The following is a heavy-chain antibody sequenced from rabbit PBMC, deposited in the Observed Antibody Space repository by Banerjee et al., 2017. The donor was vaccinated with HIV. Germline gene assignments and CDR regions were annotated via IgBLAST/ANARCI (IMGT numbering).Heavy chain of an antibody. CDR3: ARERYAGYAGYGYHL. V-gene: IGHV1S40*01. Sequence: QSLEESGGDLVKPGASLTLTCTASGFSFSSGYDMCWVRQAPGKGLEWIACIYAGSSGSTYYASWAKGRFTISKTSSTTVTLQMTSLTAADTATYFCARERYAGYAGYGYHLWGPGTLVT. J-gene: IGHJ4*01. D-gene: IGHD7-1*01. CDR1: GFSFSSGYD. CDR2: IYAGSSGST.